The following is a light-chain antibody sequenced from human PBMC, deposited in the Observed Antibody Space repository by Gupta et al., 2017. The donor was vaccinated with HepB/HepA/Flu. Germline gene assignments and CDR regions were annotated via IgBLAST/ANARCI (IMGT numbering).Light chain of an antibody. V-gene: IGLV2-14*03. J-gene: IGLJ1*01. CDR1: SNDIGAYNY. Sequence: QPALTQPASVSAAPCQSFTLSRTGTSNDIGAYNYVSWYQQHPGKAPKLIISDVSNRPSGVSDRFSGSKYGNTASLTISGLQAEDEADYYCSSHAPSDFFGTGTKVSVL. CDR2: DVS. CDR3: SSHAPSDF.